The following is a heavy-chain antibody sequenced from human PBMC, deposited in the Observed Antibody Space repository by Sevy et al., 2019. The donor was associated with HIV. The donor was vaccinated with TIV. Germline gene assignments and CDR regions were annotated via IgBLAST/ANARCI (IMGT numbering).Heavy chain of an antibody. CDR2: IYHTGNT. V-gene: IGHV4-30-2*01. CDR3: ARDGGTLAVPGSFDI. J-gene: IGHJ3*02. Sequence: SETLSLTCSVSGDSITSGAFSWNWIRQPPGKGLEWIGYIYHTGNTYYSPSLKSRLTISVDRSKNQFSLNLTSVTAADPAVNYCARDGGTLAVPGSFDIWGQGTMVTVSS. CDR1: GDSITSGAFS. D-gene: IGHD3-16*01.